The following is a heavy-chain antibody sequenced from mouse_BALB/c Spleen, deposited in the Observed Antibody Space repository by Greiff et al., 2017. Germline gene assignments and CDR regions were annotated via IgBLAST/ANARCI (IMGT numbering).Heavy chain of an antibody. V-gene: IGHV5-6-4*01. CDR1: GFTFSSYT. CDR2: ISSGGSYT. CDR3: TREEKGYFDY. Sequence: EVMLVESGGGLVKPGGSLKLSCAASGFTFSSYTMSWVRQTPEKRLEWVATISSGGSYTYYPDSVKGRFTISRDNAKNTLYLQMSSLKSEDTAMYYCTREEKGYFDYWGQGTTLTVSS. J-gene: IGHJ2*01.